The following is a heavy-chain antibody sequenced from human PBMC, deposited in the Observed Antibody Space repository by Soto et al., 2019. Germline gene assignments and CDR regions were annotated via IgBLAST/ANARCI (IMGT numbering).Heavy chain of an antibody. V-gene: IGHV1-3*01. CDR3: ARSGYDYARLPAS. J-gene: IGHJ5*02. CDR2: INAGNGNT. D-gene: IGHD5-12*01. CDR1: GYTFTSYA. Sequence: ASVKVSCKASGYTFTSYAMHWVRQAPGQSLEWMGWINAGNGNTKYSQKFQGRVTITRDTSASTAYMELSSLRSEDTAVYYCARSGYDYARLPASWGQGTLVTVSS.